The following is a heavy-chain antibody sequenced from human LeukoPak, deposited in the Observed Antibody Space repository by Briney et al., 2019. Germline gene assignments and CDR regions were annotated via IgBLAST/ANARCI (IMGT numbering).Heavy chain of an antibody. V-gene: IGHV2-5*02. J-gene: IGHJ4*02. CDR3: AHCLSIPMVRGPSYYFDY. CDR2: IYWDDDK. Sequence: SGPTLANPTQTITLPCTFSGFSLSTTGMGVDWIRQPPGKALERLALIYWDDDKRYSPSLKSRLTITKNTSKNQVVLTMTNMDPVDTATYYCAHCLSIPMVRGPSYYFDYWGQGTLVTVSS. CDR1: GFSLSTTGMG. D-gene: IGHD3-10*01.